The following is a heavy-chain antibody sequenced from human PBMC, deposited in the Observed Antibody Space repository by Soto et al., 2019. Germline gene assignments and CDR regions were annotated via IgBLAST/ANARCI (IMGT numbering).Heavy chain of an antibody. V-gene: IGHV3-23*01. CDR3: AKARGLWFGDKPQGY. D-gene: IGHD3-10*01. CDR1: GFTFSSYA. CDR2: ISGSGGST. J-gene: IGHJ4*02. Sequence: EVQLLESGGGLVQPGGSLRLSCAASGFTFSSYAMSWVRQAPGKRLGWVSAISGSGGSTYYADSVKGRFTISRDNSKNTLYLQMNSRRAEDTAVYYCAKARGLWFGDKPQGYWGQGTLVTVSS.